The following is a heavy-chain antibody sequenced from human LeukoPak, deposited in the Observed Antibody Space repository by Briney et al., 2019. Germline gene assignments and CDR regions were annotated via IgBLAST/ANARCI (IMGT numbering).Heavy chain of an antibody. Sequence: SETLSLTCTVSGGSIRSSSHYWGWIRQPPGKGLQWIGGIYYSGSTYHNPSLKSRVTISVDTSKNQFSLKVTSVTAADTAVYYCARAGLYSSSWYLGYRGQGTLVTVSS. D-gene: IGHD6-13*01. J-gene: IGHJ4*02. CDR3: ARAGLYSSSWYLGY. V-gene: IGHV4-39*01. CDR1: GGSIRSSSHY. CDR2: IYYSGST.